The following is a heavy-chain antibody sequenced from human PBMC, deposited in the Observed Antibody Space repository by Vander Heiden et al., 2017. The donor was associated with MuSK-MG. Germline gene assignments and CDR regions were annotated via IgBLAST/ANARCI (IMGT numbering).Heavy chain of an antibody. CDR3: ARVPYCSNGACYRRYYFEY. J-gene: IGHJ4*02. CDR2: ISSNGGAT. V-gene: IGHV3-64*07. D-gene: IGHD2-8*01. CDR1: GFTFSSYA. Sequence: EVQLVEYGGGLVQPGGSLRLSCAASGFTFSSYAMHWVRQAPGKGLEYVSGISSNGGATYYADSVKGRFTISRDNSKNTVYLQMGGLRAEDMAVYYCARVPYCSNGACYRRYYFEYWGQGTLVTVSS.